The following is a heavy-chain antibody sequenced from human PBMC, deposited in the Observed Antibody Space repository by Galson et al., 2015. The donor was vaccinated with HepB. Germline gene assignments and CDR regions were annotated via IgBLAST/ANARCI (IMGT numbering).Heavy chain of an antibody. CDR1: GFTFSSRG. CDR2: ISGSGGST. J-gene: IGHJ5*02. CDR3: AKETMHYYGSGFDP. D-gene: IGHD3-10*01. Sequence: SLRLSCAASGFTFSSRGMSWVRQAPGKGLEWVSAISGSGGSTHYADSVKGRLTISRDNSKNTLYLQMNSLRAEDTAVYYCAKETMHYYGSGFDPRGQGTLVTVSS. V-gene: IGHV3-23*01.